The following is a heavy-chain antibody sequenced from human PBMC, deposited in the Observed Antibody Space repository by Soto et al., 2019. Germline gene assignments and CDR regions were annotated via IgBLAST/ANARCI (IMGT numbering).Heavy chain of an antibody. Sequence: ASVKVSCKASGYTFTGYYMHWVRQAPGQGLEWMGWINPNSGGTNYAQKFQGWVTMTRDTSISTAYMELSRLRSDDTAVYYCARGGDIVLVVAASSPFYPWSQGTLVTVSS. CDR3: ARGGDIVLVVAASSPFYP. J-gene: IGHJ5*02. CDR1: GYTFTGYY. D-gene: IGHD2-15*01. V-gene: IGHV1-2*04. CDR2: INPNSGGT.